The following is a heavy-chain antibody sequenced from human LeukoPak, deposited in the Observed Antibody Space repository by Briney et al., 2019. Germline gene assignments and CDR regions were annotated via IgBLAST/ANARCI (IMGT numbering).Heavy chain of an antibody. CDR2: ISSGSDII. D-gene: IGHD3-22*01. J-gene: IGHJ2*01. Sequence: GGSLRLSCAASGFTFTDHYMSWVRQAPGKGRMGVSYISSGSDIIYYADSVKGRFTICRDNAKNTLYLQTNSLRAEDTAVYYCAKAPYYYDSSGYYLGWYFDLWGRGTLVTVSS. CDR3: AKAPYYYDSSGYYLGWYFDL. V-gene: IGHV3-11*01. CDR1: GFTFTDHY.